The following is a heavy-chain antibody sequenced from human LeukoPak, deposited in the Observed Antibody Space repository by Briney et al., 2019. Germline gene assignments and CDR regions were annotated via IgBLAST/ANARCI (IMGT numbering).Heavy chain of an antibody. Sequence: GGSLRLSCAASGFTFSSYSMNWVRQAPGKGLEWVSYISSSSTIYYADSVKGRFTISRDNARNSLYLQMNSLRAEDTAVYYCARDDRNTWYYFDYWGQGTLVTVSS. J-gene: IGHJ4*02. D-gene: IGHD6-13*01. CDR1: GFTFSSYS. V-gene: IGHV3-48*01. CDR3: ARDDRNTWYYFDY. CDR2: ISSSSTI.